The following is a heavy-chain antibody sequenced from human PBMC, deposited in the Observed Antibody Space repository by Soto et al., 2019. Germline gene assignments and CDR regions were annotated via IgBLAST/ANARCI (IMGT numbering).Heavy chain of an antibody. J-gene: IGHJ5*02. D-gene: IGHD3-10*01. CDR3: AREGGSGSYYNDNWFDP. V-gene: IGHV4-31*03. CDR1: GGSISSGGYY. Sequence: SETLSLTCTVSGGSISSGGYYWSWIRQHPGKGLEWIGYIYYSGSTYYNPSLKSRVTISVDTSKNQFSPKLSSVTAADTAVYYCAREGGSGSYYNDNWFDPWGQGTLVTVSS. CDR2: IYYSGST.